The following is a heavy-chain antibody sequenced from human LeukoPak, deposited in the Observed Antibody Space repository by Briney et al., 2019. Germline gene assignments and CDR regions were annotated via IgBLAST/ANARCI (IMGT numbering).Heavy chain of an antibody. D-gene: IGHD6-19*01. CDR3: AKEGYSSGWYWVY. Sequence: GGSLRLSCAASGFTFSNYNMNWVRQAPGKGLEWVSSITSSSTYIYYADSVKGRFTISRDNAKNSLYLQMNSLRAEDSAVYYCAKEGYSSGWYWVYWGQGTLVTVSS. J-gene: IGHJ4*02. CDR1: GFTFSNYN. V-gene: IGHV3-21*01. CDR2: ITSSSTYI.